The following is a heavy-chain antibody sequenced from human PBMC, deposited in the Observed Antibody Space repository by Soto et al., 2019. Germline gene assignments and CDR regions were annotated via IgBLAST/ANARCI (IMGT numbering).Heavy chain of an antibody. Sequence: QVQLEQSGAEVKKAGSSVKVSCKAFGGSVNSHAISWVRQAPGQGLEWMGGISPMFGTPTYAQKFQAGVTISAEESTSTGYLDLSRLRSEDTAVYYCARSRNVAEFNDYGGNYHGFDIWGQGTMVTVSS. D-gene: IGHD4-17*01. V-gene: IGHV1-69*01. CDR1: GGSVNSHA. CDR2: ISPMFGTP. CDR3: ARSRNVAEFNDYGGNYHGFDI. J-gene: IGHJ3*02.